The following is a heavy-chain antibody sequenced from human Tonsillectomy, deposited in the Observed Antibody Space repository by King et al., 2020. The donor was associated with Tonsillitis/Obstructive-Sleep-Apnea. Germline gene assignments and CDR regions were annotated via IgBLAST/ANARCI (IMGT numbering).Heavy chain of an antibody. D-gene: IGHD2-21*01. Sequence: VQLVESGGGLVQPGGSLRLSCAASGFTFSSYAMSWVRQAPGKGLEWVSVISDSGDSTYYANSVKGRFTISRDNSKNTLYLQMNSLRAEDTAVYYCAKLGWGGTEGVTDYWGQGTLVTVSS. CDR3: AKLGWGGTEGVTDY. CDR1: GFTFSSYA. V-gene: IGHV3-23*04. CDR2: ISDSGDST. J-gene: IGHJ4*02.